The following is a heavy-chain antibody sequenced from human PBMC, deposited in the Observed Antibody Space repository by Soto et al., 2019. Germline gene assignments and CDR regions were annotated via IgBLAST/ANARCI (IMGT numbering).Heavy chain of an antibody. V-gene: IGHV3-74*01. CDR1: GFIFSSYW. Sequence: GGSLRLSCAASGFIFSSYWMHWVRQPPGKGLVWVSRISNDGSRTSYADSVKGRFTISRDNAKNTLHLQMSSLRAEDTAVYYCARVKLGSYDWFDPWGQGTLVTVSS. CDR3: ARVKLGSYDWFDP. CDR2: ISNDGSRT. J-gene: IGHJ5*02. D-gene: IGHD3-16*01.